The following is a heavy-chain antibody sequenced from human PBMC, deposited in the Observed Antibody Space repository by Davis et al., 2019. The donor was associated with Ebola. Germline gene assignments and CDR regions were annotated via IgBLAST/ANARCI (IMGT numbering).Heavy chain of an antibody. CDR3: AYLGTAMVDY. CDR1: GFTFSSYG. J-gene: IGHJ4*02. CDR2: IRYDGSNK. D-gene: IGHD5-18*01. V-gene: IGHV3-30*02. Sequence: PGGSLRLSCAASGFTFSSYGMHWVRQAPGKGLEWVAFIRYDGSNKYYADSVKGRFTISRDNSKNTLYLQMNSLRAEDTAVYYCAYLGTAMVDYWGQGTLVTVSS.